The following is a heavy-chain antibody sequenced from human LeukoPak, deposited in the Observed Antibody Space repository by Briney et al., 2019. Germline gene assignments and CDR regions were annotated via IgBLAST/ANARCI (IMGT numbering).Heavy chain of an antibody. Sequence: SGTLSLTCAVSGGSISSSNWWSWVRQPPGKGLEWIGEIYHSGSTNYNPSLKSRVTISVDKSKNQFSLKLSSVTAADTAVYYCAREYSGYDYALNGMDVWGQGTTVTVSS. CDR3: AREYSGYDYALNGMDV. J-gene: IGHJ6*02. D-gene: IGHD5-12*01. CDR2: IYHSGST. V-gene: IGHV4-4*02. CDR1: GGSISSSNW.